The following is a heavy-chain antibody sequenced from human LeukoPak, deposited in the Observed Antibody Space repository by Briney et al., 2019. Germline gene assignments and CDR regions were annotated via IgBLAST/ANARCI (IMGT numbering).Heavy chain of an antibody. V-gene: IGHV3-15*01. CDR1: GFTFSNAW. D-gene: IGHD6-19*01. Sequence: GGSLRLSCVASGFTFSNAWMSWVRQAPGKGLEWVGRIKSKTDGGTMEYAAPVQGRFTFSRDDSKNTLCLQMNSLKTEDTAVYYCTTYPYNSGWYPFASWGQGTLVTVSS. CDR3: TTYPYNSGWYPFAS. CDR2: IKSKTDGGTM. J-gene: IGHJ4*02.